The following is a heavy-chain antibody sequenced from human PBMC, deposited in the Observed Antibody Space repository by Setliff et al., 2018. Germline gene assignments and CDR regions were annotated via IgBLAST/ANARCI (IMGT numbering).Heavy chain of an antibody. Sequence: GGSLRLSCAASGFTVSSDYVSWFRQAPGKGLEWVSVIYSGGDTYYADSVKGRFTIYRDNSKNTLYLQMNSLRLEDTAMYYCVRAYNLWSGYYFDYWGQGTLVTVSS. J-gene: IGHJ4*02. V-gene: IGHV3-66*02. CDR3: VRAYNLWSGYYFDY. D-gene: IGHD3-3*01. CDR2: IYSGGDT. CDR1: GFTVSSDY.